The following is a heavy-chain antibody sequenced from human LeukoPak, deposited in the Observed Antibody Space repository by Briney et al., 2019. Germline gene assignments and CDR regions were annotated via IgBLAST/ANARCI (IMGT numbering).Heavy chain of an antibody. CDR1: GFTFGDHA. D-gene: IGHD5-12*01. CDR2: ISYDGSKK. J-gene: IGHJ4*02. Sequence: GGSLRLSCTTSGFTFGDHAMSWVRQAPGKGLEWVTIISYDGSKKYYADSVRGRFTISRDNSKNTLYLQMNSLRLEDTALYYCAGGDPYRGYDYPGVWGQGTLVTVSS. CDR3: AGGDPYRGYDYPGV. V-gene: IGHV3-30*04.